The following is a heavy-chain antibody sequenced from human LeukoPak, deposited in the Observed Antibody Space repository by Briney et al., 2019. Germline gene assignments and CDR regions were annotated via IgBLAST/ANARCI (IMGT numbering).Heavy chain of an antibody. CDR3: AREGPKEYSSSSGNYYYYGMDV. D-gene: IGHD6-6*01. CDR2: ISYDGSNK. J-gene: IGHJ6*02. Sequence: PGGSLRLSCAASGFTFSSYGMHWVRQAPGKGLEWVAVISYDGSNKYYADSEKGRFTIPRDNSKNTLYLQMNSLRAEDTAVYYCAREGPKEYSSSSGNYYYYGMDVWGQGTTVTVSS. CDR1: GFTFSSYG. V-gene: IGHV3-30*03.